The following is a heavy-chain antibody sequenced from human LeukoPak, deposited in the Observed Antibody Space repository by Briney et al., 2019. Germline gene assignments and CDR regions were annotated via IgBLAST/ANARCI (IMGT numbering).Heavy chain of an antibody. CDR3: ARTIGYCSGGSCYRFYYYYMDV. V-gene: IGHV1-18*01. CDR1: GYTFTSYG. CDR2: ISAYNGNT. J-gene: IGHJ6*03. Sequence: GASVKVSCKASGYTFTSYGISWVRQAPGQGLEWMGWISAYNGNTNYAQKLQGRVTMTTDTSTSTAYMELRSLRSDDTAVYYCARTIGYCSGGSCYRFYYYYMDVWGKGTTVTVSS. D-gene: IGHD2-15*01.